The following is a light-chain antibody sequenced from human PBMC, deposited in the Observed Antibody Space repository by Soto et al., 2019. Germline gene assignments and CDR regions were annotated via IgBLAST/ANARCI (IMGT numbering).Light chain of an antibody. CDR2: DAS. Sequence: EIVLTQSPATLSLSPGERATLSCRASQSVSSNLAWYQQKPGQAPRLLIYDASNRATAIPARCSGSGSGTDLTLTISSLEPEDFAVYYCQQRSNWPPEITFGQGTRLEIK. J-gene: IGKJ5*01. CDR3: QQRSNWPPEIT. V-gene: IGKV3-11*01. CDR1: QSVSSN.